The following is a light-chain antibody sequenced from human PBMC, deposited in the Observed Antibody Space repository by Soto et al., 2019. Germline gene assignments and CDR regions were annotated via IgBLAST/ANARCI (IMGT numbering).Light chain of an antibody. V-gene: IGKV3-20*01. J-gene: IGKJ1*01. CDR2: DAS. Sequence: PGERATLSCRASQSVSSYLAWYQQKPGQAPRLLIYDASKRATGIPARFSGSGSGTDFTLTISRLEPEDFAVYYCQQYGSSGTFGQGTKVDIK. CDR3: QQYGSSGT. CDR1: QSVSSY.